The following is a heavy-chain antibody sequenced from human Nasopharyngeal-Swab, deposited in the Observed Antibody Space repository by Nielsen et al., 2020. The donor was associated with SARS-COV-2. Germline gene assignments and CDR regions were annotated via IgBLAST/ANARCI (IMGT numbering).Heavy chain of an antibody. Sequence: GGSLRLSCAASGFTFSSYAMSWVRQAPGKGLEWVSAISGSGGSTYYVDSVKGRFTISRDNSKNTLYLQMNSLRAEDTAVYYCAKDPDGDYGGNWFDPWGQGTLVTVSS. CDR2: ISGSGGST. J-gene: IGHJ5*02. V-gene: IGHV3-23*01. CDR3: AKDPDGDYGGNWFDP. D-gene: IGHD4-17*01. CDR1: GFTFSSYA.